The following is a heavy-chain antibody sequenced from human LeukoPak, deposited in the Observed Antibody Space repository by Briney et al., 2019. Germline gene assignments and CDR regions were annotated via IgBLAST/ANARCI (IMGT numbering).Heavy chain of an antibody. V-gene: IGHV3-74*01. CDR1: GFTFSSNW. J-gene: IGHJ4*02. Sequence: GGSLRPSCAAPGFTFSSNWMHWVRQAPGKGLVWVSRINEDGSTTNYADSVKGRSIIFRDNAKNTLYLQMNSLRAEDTAVYYCVRDLGGRSGHWGQGTLVTVSS. CDR3: VRDLGGRSGH. D-gene: IGHD1-26*01. CDR2: INEDGSTT.